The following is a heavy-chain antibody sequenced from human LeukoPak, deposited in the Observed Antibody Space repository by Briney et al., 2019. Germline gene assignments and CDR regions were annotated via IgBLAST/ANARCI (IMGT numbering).Heavy chain of an antibody. Sequence: PGGSLRLSCAASGFTFDDYAMHWVRHAPGKGLEWVSLISWDGGSTYYADSVKGRFTISRDNSKNSLYLQMNSLRAEDTALYYCAKALDCSSTSCYYYGMDVWGQGTTVTVSS. CDR1: GFTFDDYA. CDR2: ISWDGGST. J-gene: IGHJ6*02. CDR3: AKALDCSSTSCYYYGMDV. V-gene: IGHV3-43D*03. D-gene: IGHD2-2*01.